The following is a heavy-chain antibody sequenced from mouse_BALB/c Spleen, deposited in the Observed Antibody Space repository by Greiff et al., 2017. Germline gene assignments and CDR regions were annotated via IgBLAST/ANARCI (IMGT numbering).Heavy chain of an antibody. Sequence: SGAELVKPGASVKLSCTASGFNIKDTYMHWVKQRPEQGLEWIGRIDPANGNTKYDPKFQGKATITADTSSNTAYLQLSSLTSEDTAVYYCAIYYDYDVWFAYWGQGTLVTVSA. J-gene: IGHJ3*01. V-gene: IGHV14-3*02. CDR3: AIYYDYDVWFAY. D-gene: IGHD2-4*01. CDR1: GFNIKDTY. CDR2: IDPANGNT.